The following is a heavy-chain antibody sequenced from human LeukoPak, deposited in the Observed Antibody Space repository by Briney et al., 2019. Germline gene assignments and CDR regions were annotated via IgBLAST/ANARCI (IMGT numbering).Heavy chain of an antibody. V-gene: IGHV1-2*02. J-gene: IGHJ5*02. CDR2: INTNRCRT. D-gene: IGHD2-15*01. Sequence: AAVKVSCKASGYTFTGYYMHWVRQAHGQGGGWVGWINTNRCRTNYAHKFQGRVTLPRDTSISTAYIELSRLRSDDTAVYYCARECGSCYSYNCFDPWGQGTLVTVSS. CDR1: GYTFTGYY. CDR3: ARECGSCYSYNCFDP.